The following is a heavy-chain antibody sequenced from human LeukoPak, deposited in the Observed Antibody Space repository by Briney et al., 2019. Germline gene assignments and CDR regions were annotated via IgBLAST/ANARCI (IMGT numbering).Heavy chain of an antibody. CDR2: VSNDGGST. CDR3: ASVAYGGSHFDY. D-gene: IGHD4-23*01. J-gene: IGHJ4*02. CDR1: GFTFSTYW. Sequence: GGSLRLSCVASGFTFSTYWMHWVRQGPGEGPVWVSRVSNDGGSTWYADSVKGRFTISRDNSKNTLYLQMNSLRAEDTAVYYCASVAYGGSHFDYWGQGTLVTVSS. V-gene: IGHV3-74*01.